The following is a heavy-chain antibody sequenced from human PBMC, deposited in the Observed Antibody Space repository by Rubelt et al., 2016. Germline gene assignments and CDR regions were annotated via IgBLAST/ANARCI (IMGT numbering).Heavy chain of an antibody. CDR1: GFPFSSHP. D-gene: IGHD1-14*01. CDR2: VNPASDFT. Sequence: EVQLLESGGGLAQPGESLRVSCAASGFPFSSHPMSWVRQAPGKGLEWVSAVNPASDFTVYADTVKRRFTISRDNTKNTVSLQRNRLRAEDTALYYCAKGNPHAHWGQGTLVTVSS. CDR3: AKGNPHAH. V-gene: IGHV3-23*01. J-gene: IGHJ4*02.